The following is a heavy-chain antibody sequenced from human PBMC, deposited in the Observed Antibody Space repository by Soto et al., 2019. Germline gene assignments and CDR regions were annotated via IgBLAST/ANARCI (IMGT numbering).Heavy chain of an antibody. J-gene: IGHJ4*02. CDR1: GGSISSSSYY. CDR2: IYYSGST. CDR3: ARRGYCSGGSCYSGFVIGF. Sequence: SETLSLTCTVSGGSISSSSYYWGWIRQPPGKGLEWIGSIYYSGSTYYNPSLKSRVTISVDTSKNQFSLKLSSVTAADTAVYYCARRGYCSGGSCYSGFVIGFWGQGTLVTVSS. V-gene: IGHV4-39*01. D-gene: IGHD2-15*01.